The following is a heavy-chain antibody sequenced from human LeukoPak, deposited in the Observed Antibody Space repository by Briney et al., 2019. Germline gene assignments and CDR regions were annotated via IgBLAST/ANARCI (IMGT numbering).Heavy chain of an antibody. V-gene: IGHV3-9*03. CDR1: GFTFDDYA. CDR3: AKDATGDSGYFDY. CDR2: ISWNSGSI. Sequence: QPGRSLGLSCAASGFTFDDYAMHWVRQAPGKGLEWVSGISWNSGSIGYADSVKGRFTISRDNAKNSLYLQMNSLRAEDMALYYCAKDATGDSGYFDYWGQGTLVTVSS. D-gene: IGHD7-27*01. J-gene: IGHJ4*02.